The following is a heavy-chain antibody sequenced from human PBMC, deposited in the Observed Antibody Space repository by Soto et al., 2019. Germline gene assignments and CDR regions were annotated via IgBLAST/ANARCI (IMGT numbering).Heavy chain of an antibody. Sequence: QVQLVPSGAEVKKPGASVKVSCKASGYTCISYDINWVRQATGQGLEWMGWMNPNTGDTGYAQKFQGRVTMTRNTSINTANMELSSLRSDDTAVYFCARGDGYIFDYWGQGTLVTVSS. CDR2: MNPNTGDT. CDR1: GYTCISYD. CDR3: ARGDGYIFDY. V-gene: IGHV1-8*01. J-gene: IGHJ4*02. D-gene: IGHD5-12*01.